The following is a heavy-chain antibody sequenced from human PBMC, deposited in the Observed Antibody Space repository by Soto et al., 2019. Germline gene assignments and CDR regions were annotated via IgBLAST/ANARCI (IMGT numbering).Heavy chain of an antibody. CDR3: ARAPYYYDSSGCRDNTYFDY. CDR1: GFTFKNYA. CDR2: ISSSASTI. Sequence: GGSLRLSCAASGFTFKNYAMNWVRQAPGKGLEWVSYISSSASTIYQADSVKGRFTISRDSAKNSLYLQMNSLRDEDTAVYYCARAPYYYDSSGCRDNTYFDYWGQGTLVTVSS. J-gene: IGHJ4*02. V-gene: IGHV3-48*02. D-gene: IGHD3-22*01.